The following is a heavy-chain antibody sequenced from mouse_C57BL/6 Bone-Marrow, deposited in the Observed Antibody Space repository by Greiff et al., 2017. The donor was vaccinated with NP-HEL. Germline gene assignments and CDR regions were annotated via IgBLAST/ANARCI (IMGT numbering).Heavy chain of an antibody. Sequence: EVMLVESGGGLVKPGGSLKLSCAASGFTFSDYGMHWVRQAPEKGLEWVAYISSGSSTIYYADTVKGRFTISRDNAKNTLFLQMTSLRSEDTAMYYCARPVTTTGEYYFDYWGQGTTLTVSS. J-gene: IGHJ2*01. CDR3: ARPVTTTGEYYFDY. D-gene: IGHD2-2*01. CDR2: ISSGSSTI. CDR1: GFTFSDYG. V-gene: IGHV5-17*01.